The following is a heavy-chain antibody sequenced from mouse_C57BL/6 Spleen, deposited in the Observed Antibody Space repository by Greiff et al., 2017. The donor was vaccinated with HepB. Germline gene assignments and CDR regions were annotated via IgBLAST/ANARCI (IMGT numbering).Heavy chain of an antibody. Sequence: QVQLKQSGPELVKPGASVKISCKASGYAFSSSWMNWVKQRPGKGLEWIGRIYPGDGDTNYNGKFKGKATLTADKSSSTAYMQLSSLTSEDSAVYFCARWGLGLGDYFDYWGQGTTLTVSS. CDR1: GYAFSSSW. CDR2: IYPGDGDT. J-gene: IGHJ2*01. V-gene: IGHV1-82*01. CDR3: ARWGLGLGDYFDY. D-gene: IGHD4-1*01.